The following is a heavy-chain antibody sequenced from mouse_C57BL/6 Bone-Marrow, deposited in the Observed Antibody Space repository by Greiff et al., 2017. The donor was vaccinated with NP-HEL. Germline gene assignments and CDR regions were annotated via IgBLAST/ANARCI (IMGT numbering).Heavy chain of an antibody. CDR2: IDPSDSYT. CDR3: ARFTTVVAKGDY. D-gene: IGHD1-1*01. Sequence: QVQLQQPGAELVKPGASVKLSCKASGYTFTSYWMQWVKQRPGQGLEWIGEIDPSDSYTNYNQKFKGKATLTVDTSSSTAYMQLSSLTYEDSAVYYCARFTTVVAKGDYWGQGTTLTVSS. V-gene: IGHV1-50*01. CDR1: GYTFTSYW. J-gene: IGHJ2*01.